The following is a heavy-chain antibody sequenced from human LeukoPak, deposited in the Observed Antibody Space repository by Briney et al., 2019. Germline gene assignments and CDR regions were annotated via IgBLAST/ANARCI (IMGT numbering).Heavy chain of an antibody. J-gene: IGHJ4*02. D-gene: IGHD4-23*01. CDR1: GFTFSSYG. V-gene: IGHV3-30*18. Sequence: GGSLRLSCAASGFTFSSYGMQWVRQAPGKGLEWVAIISYDGRDKFYEDSVKGRFTISRDNSKNTLYLQMNTLRAEDTAVYYCAKPTTVLTSYYFDYWGQGTLVTVSS. CDR2: ISYDGRDK. CDR3: AKPTTVLTSYYFDY.